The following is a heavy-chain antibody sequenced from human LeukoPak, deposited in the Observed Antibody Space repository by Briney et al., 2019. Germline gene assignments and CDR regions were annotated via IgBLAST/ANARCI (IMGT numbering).Heavy chain of an antibody. V-gene: IGHV3-66*01. J-gene: IGHJ4*02. Sequence: PGGSLRLSCAASGFTFSSYSMNWVRQAPGKGLEWVSLIYNGGSTYYADSVKGRFTISRDNAKNSLYLQMNSLRAEDTAVYYCARDGGWGLYFDYWGQGTLVTVSS. CDR1: GFTFSSYS. CDR2: IYNGGST. D-gene: IGHD6-19*01. CDR3: ARDGGWGLYFDY.